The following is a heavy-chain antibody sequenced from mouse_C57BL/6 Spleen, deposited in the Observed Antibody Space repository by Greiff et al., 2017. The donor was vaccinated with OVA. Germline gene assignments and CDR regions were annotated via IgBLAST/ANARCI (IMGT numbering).Heavy chain of an antibody. J-gene: IGHJ1*03. CDR3: ARHRGGNYVFYWYFDV. CDR1: GFTFSSYT. Sequence: EVQGVESGGGLVKPGGSLKLSCAASGFTFSSYTMSWVRQTPEKRLEWVATISGGGGNTYYPDSVKGRFTISRDNAKNTLYLQMSSLRSEDTALYYCARHRGGNYVFYWYFDVWGTGTTVTVSS. CDR2: ISGGGGNT. D-gene: IGHD2-1*01. V-gene: IGHV5-9*01.